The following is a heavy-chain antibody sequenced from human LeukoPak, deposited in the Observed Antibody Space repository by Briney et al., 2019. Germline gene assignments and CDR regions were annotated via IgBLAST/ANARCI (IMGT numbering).Heavy chain of an antibody. CDR2: IYYSGST. Sequence: SETLSPTCTVSGGSISSYYWSWIRQPPGKGLEWIGYIYYSGSTNYNPSLKSRVTISVDTSKNQFSLKLSSVTAADTAVYYCARLRDGYNLDYWGQGTLVTVSS. CDR3: ARLRDGYNLDY. D-gene: IGHD5-24*01. CDR1: GGSISSYY. J-gene: IGHJ4*02. V-gene: IGHV4-59*08.